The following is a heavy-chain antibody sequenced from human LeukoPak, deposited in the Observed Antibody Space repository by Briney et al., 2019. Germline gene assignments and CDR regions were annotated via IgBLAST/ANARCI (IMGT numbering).Heavy chain of an antibody. CDR2: THNSGST. CDR1: AGSISDFY. J-gene: IGHJ2*01. Sequence: PSETLSLTCTVSAGSISDFYWSWIRQPPGKALEWIGFTHNSGSTNYTPSLESRVTMSVDTSKNLFSLRLSSVSAADTAIYYCARHSPAMAPRYWYCDLWGRGTLVAVSS. CDR3: ARHSPAMAPRYWYCDL. D-gene: IGHD5-18*01. V-gene: IGHV4-59*08.